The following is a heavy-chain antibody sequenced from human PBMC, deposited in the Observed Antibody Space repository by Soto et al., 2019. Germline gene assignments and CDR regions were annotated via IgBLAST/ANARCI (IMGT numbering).Heavy chain of an antibody. J-gene: IGHJ4*02. V-gene: IGHV1-46*01. D-gene: IGHD4-17*01. CDR1: GYTFTSYH. Sequence: QVQLVQSGAEVKKPGASVKVSCKASGYTFTSYHIDWVRQAPGQGLEWMGKISPSGDRTWYAQKYRGRVTMTRDTSTSTYYMELSSLRSEDTAVYYCARDGGNYGDDDHWGQGTLVTVSS. CDR3: ARDGGNYGDDDH. CDR2: ISPSGDRT.